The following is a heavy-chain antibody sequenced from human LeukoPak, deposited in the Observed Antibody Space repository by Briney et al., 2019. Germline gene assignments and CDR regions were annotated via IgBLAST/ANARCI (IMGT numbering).Heavy chain of an antibody. D-gene: IGHD3-9*01. J-gene: IGHJ6*03. CDR3: ARVGLRYFDWLLWAMDQPASYYYYMDV. Sequence: ASVKVSCKASGYTFTSYDINWVRQATGQGLEWMGWMNPNSGNTGYAQKFQGRVTMTRNTSISTAYMELSSLRSEDTAVYYCARVGLRYFDWLLWAMDQPASYYYYMDVWGKGTTVTVSS. V-gene: IGHV1-8*01. CDR1: GYTFTSYD. CDR2: MNPNSGNT.